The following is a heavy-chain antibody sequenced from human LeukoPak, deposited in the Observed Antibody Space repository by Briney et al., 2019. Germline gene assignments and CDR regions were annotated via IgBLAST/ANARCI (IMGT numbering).Heavy chain of an antibody. V-gene: IGHV4-4*02. CDR3: ARHALATVTDPSFDY. Sequence: SGTLSLTCGVSGGSITSTNYWTWVRQPPGKGLEWIGSLYHSGSTYYKPSLKSRATISVDKSKNQCSLKLRSVTAADTAVYYCARHALATVTDPSFDYWGQGTLVTVSS. D-gene: IGHD2-21*02. CDR2: LYHSGST. J-gene: IGHJ4*02. CDR1: GGSITSTNY.